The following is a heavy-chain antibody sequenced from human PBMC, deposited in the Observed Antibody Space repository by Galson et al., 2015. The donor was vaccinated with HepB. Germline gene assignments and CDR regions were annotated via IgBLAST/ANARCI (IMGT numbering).Heavy chain of an antibody. V-gene: IGHV3-7*01. CDR2: IKQDGSEK. Sequence: SLRLSCAASRITFTNYWMRWVRQAPGKGLEWVANIKQDGSEKYYVDSVKGRFTISRDAAKNSVYLQMNSLRVEDMAVYYCVIAAADYWGQGALVTVSS. CDR3: VIAAADY. D-gene: IGHD6-25*01. CDR1: RITFTNYW. J-gene: IGHJ4*02.